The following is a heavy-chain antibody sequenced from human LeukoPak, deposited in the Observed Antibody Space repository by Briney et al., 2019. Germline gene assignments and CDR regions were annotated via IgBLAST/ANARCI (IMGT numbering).Heavy chain of an antibody. Sequence: ASETLSLTCTVSGGSISSSSYYWGWIRQPPGKGLEWIGSIYYSGSTYYNPSLKSRVTITVDTSKNQFSLKLSSVTAADTTVYYCARSHIVAVTGFAFDIWGQGTFVTVSS. CDR1: GGSISSSSYY. CDR2: IYYSGST. J-gene: IGHJ3*02. V-gene: IGHV4-39*01. D-gene: IGHD2-21*02. CDR3: ARSHIVAVTGFAFDI.